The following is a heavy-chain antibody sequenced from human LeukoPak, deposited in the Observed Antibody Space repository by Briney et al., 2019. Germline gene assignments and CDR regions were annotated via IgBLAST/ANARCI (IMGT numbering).Heavy chain of an antibody. J-gene: IGHJ4*02. CDR2: ISRNGGST. Sequence: GGSLRLSCSASGFTFSSYAMHWVRQAPGKGLEYVSAISRNGGSTYYADSVKGRSTISRDNSKNTLYLQMSSLRAEDTAVYYCVKVVRGVIDYWGQGTLVTVSS. CDR1: GFTFSSYA. D-gene: IGHD3-10*02. V-gene: IGHV3-64D*06. CDR3: VKVVRGVIDY.